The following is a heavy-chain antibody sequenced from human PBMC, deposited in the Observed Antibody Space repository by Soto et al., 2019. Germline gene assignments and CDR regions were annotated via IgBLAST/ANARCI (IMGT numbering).Heavy chain of an antibody. CDR2: IIPIFGTA. Sequence: QVQLVQSGAEVKKPGSSVKVSCKASGGTFSSYAISWVRQAPGQGLEWMGGIIPIFGTANYAQKFQGRVTITADESTSTAYMELSSLRSEDTAVYYCARGPSGVVVWVWDAFDIWGQGTMVTVSS. V-gene: IGHV1-69*01. CDR3: ARGPSGVVVWVWDAFDI. J-gene: IGHJ3*02. CDR1: GGTFSSYA. D-gene: IGHD2-15*01.